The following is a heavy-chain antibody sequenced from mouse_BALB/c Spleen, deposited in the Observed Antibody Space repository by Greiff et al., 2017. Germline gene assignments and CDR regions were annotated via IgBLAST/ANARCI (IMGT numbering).Heavy chain of an antibody. V-gene: IGHV5-17*02. J-gene: IGHJ4*01. D-gene: IGHD2-4*01. CDR3: ARFGITYAMDY. CDR2: ISSGSSTI. CDR1: GFTFSSFG. Sequence: DVQLQESGGGLVQPGGSRKLSCAASGFTFSSFGMHWVRQAPEKGLEWVAYISSGSSTIYYADTVKGRFTISRDNPKNTLFLQMTSLRSEDTAMYYCARFGITYAMDYWGQGTSVTVSS.